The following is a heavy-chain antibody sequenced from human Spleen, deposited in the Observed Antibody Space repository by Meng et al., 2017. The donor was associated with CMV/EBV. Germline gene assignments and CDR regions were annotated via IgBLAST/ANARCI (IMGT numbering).Heavy chain of an antibody. CDR3: ARDLGHYYDSSGYYYFDY. Sequence: ASVKVSCKASGYTFTSHDINWVRHTNGQGLEYMGWMNPNSGNAGFAPKFQGRVTMTTDTSTSTAYMELRSLRSDDTAVYYCARDLGHYYDSSGYYYFDYWGQGTLVTVSS. V-gene: IGHV1-8*02. CDR2: MNPNSGNA. CDR1: GYTFTSHD. J-gene: IGHJ4*02. D-gene: IGHD3-22*01.